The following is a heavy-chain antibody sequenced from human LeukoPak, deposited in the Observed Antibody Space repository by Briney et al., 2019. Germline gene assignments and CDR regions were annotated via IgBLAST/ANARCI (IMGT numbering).Heavy chain of an antibody. V-gene: IGHV3-15*01. CDR1: GFTFSSYG. Sequence: GGSLRLSCAASGFTFSSYGMHWVRQAPGKGLEWVGRIKSKTDGGTTDYAAPVKGRFTISRDDSKNTLYLQMNSLKTEDTAVYYCTTYSSSWYSYWGQGTLVTVSS. CDR3: TTYSSSWYSY. CDR2: IKSKTDGGTT. D-gene: IGHD6-13*01. J-gene: IGHJ4*02.